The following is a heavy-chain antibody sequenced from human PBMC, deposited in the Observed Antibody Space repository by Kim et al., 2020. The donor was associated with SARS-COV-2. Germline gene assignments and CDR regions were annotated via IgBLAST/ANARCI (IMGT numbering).Heavy chain of an antibody. Sequence: ASVKVSCKTSGYTFRAYYIHWVRQTAGQGLEWVGRIDPSNGDTNYAQKFQGRVTMTRDTSINTAYMELRRLRSDDTAIYFCARFEGVQAAFDYWGQGTRVTVSS. V-gene: IGHV1-2*06. CDR1: GYTFRAYY. CDR2: IDPSNGDT. J-gene: IGHJ4*02. CDR3: ARFEGVQAAFDY. D-gene: IGHD6-13*01.